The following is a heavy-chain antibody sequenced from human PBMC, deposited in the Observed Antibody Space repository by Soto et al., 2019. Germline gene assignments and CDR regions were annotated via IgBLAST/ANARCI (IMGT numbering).Heavy chain of an antibody. Sequence: ASVKVSCKASGYTFTGPYIQWVRQAPGQGLEWMGWISPKTGETKYAQKFQGWVTMTRDTSINTAYMEVNRLKSNDSAVYYCARTRIQLWTPDYWGQGTQVTVSS. D-gene: IGHD5-18*01. V-gene: IGHV1-2*04. CDR1: GYTFTGPY. CDR3: ARTRIQLWTPDY. CDR2: ISPKTGET. J-gene: IGHJ4*02.